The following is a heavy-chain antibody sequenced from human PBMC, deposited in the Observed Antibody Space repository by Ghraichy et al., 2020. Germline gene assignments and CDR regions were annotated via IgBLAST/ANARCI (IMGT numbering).Heavy chain of an antibody. J-gene: IGHJ3*02. CDR2: TRNKANSYTT. CDR3: ARVGTMIVTDAFDI. Sequence: GGSLRLSCAASGFTFSDHYMDWVRQAPGKGLEWVGRTRNKANSYTTEYAASVKGRFTISRDDSKNSLYLQMNSLKTEDTAVYYCARVGTMIVTDAFDIWGQGTMVTVSS. CDR1: GFTFSDHY. D-gene: IGHD3-22*01. V-gene: IGHV3-72*01.